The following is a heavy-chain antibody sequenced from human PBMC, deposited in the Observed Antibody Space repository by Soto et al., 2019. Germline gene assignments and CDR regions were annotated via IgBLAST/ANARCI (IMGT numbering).Heavy chain of an antibody. CDR1: GFTFSNAW. Sequence: GGSLRLSCAASGFTFSNAWMSWVRQAPGKGLEWVGRIKSKTDGGTTDYAAPVKGRFTISRDDSKNTLYLQMNSLKTEDTAVYYCQYQLLSGASYYYYYGMDVWGQGTTVTSP. V-gene: IGHV3-15*01. CDR3: QYQLLSGASYYYYYGMDV. D-gene: IGHD2-2*01. CDR2: IKSKTDGGTT. J-gene: IGHJ6*02.